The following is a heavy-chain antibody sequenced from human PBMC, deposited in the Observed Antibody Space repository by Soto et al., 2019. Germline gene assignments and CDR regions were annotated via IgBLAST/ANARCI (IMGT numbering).Heavy chain of an antibody. J-gene: IGHJ4*02. D-gene: IGHD2-15*01. CDR2: ISATGGST. Sequence: EVQVLDSGGGLVQPGGSLRLSCAASGFTFNNYAMNWVRQAPGKGLEWVATISATGGSTYYADSVKGRFTISRDNSKNTLYLKMNGLRVEDTAVYYWGKDLLAGNFDYWGQGTQVTVSS. CDR3: GKDLLAGNFDY. V-gene: IGHV3-23*01. CDR1: GFTFNNYA.